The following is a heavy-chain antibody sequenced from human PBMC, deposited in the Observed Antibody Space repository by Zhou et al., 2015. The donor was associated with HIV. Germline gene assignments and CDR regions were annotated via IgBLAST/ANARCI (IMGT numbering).Heavy chain of an antibody. CDR1: GYTFTSYY. CDR3: ARDEADDSSGYYSLPPY. D-gene: IGHD3-22*01. CDR2: INPSGGST. V-gene: IGHV1-46*01. J-gene: IGHJ4*02. Sequence: QVQLVQSGAEVKKPGASVKVSCKASGYTFTSYYMHWVRQAPGQGLEWMGIINPSGGSTSYAQKFQGRVTMTRDTSTSTVYMELSSLRSEDTAVYYCARDEADDSSGYYSLPPYWGQGTLVTVSS.